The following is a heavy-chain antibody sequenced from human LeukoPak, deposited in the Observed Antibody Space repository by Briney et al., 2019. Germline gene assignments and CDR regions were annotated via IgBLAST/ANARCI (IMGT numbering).Heavy chain of an antibody. CDR2: IYVSGTS. Sequence: SETLSLTCSVSGASISSYYWSWIRQPAGKGLEWIGRIYVSGTSVYNPSLKSRVTMSVDTSKNQLSLRLQSVTAADTAVYYCARDDVDTPPFDYLGQGTLVTVSS. D-gene: IGHD5-18*01. J-gene: IGHJ4*02. V-gene: IGHV4-4*07. CDR3: ARDDVDTPPFDY. CDR1: GASISSYY.